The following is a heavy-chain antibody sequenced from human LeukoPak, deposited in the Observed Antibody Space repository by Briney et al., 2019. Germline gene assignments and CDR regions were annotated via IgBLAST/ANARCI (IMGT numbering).Heavy chain of an antibody. CDR1: GGSISNYY. CDR2: ICYRGST. J-gene: IGHJ6*03. D-gene: IGHD3/OR15-3a*01. Sequence: SETLSLTCTVSGGSISNYYWNWIRQPPGKGLEWIGYICYRGSTTYNPSLKSRVTMSVDTAKNQFSLRVRSVTAADTAVYYCARGDFCTKCICYLRSMDVWGKGTSVTVSS. CDR3: ARGDFCTKCICYLRSMDV. V-gene: IGHV4-59*01.